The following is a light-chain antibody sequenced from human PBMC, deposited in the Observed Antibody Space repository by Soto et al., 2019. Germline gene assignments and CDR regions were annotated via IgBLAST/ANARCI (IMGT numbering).Light chain of an antibody. CDR3: QHRSNWPT. J-gene: IGKJ4*01. CDR1: QTISSW. CDR2: KAS. V-gene: IGKV1-5*03. Sequence: IEMTTSPSTLSGSVGDRVTITCRASQTISSWLAWYQQKPGKAPKLLIYKASTLKSGVPSRFSGSGSGTEFTLTISSLETEDFAVYYCQHRSNWPTFGGGTKVDIK.